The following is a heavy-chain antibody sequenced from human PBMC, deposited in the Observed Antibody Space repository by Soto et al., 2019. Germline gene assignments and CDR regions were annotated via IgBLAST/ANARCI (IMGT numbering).Heavy chain of an antibody. D-gene: IGHD3-10*01. V-gene: IGHV1-18*01. CDR3: ARELHYYGSGSYPNWFDP. CDR2: ISAYNGNT. Sequence: GASVKVSCKASGYTFTSYGISWVRQAPGQGLEWMGWISAYNGNTNYAQKLQGRVTMTTDTSTSTAYMELRSLRSDDTAVYYCARELHYYGSGSYPNWFDPWGQGTLVTVSS. J-gene: IGHJ5*02. CDR1: GYTFTSYG.